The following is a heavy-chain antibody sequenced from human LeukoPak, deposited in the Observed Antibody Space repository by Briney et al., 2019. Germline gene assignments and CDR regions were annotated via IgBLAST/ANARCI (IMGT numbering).Heavy chain of an antibody. D-gene: IGHD3-3*02. CDR1: GGSIKDYY. Sequence: SETLSLTCTVSGGSIKDYYWSWIRQPPGKGLEWIGYIYYSGSTNYNPSLKSRVTISVDTSKNQFSLKLSSVTAADTAVYYCARDSPRVLGAFDIWGQGTMVTVSS. V-gene: IGHV4-59*01. CDR2: IYYSGST. J-gene: IGHJ3*02. CDR3: ARDSPRVLGAFDI.